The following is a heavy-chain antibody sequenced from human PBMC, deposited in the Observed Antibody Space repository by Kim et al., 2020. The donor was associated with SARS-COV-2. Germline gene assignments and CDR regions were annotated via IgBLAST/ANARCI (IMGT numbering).Heavy chain of an antibody. J-gene: IGHJ4*02. V-gene: IGHV3-23*01. D-gene: IGHD6-19*01. CDR3: AKETIAVAAPENYFDY. Sequence: GGSLRLSCGASGFTFNIYAMSWVRQAPGKGLEWVSVISGSGGSTYYADSVKGRFTISRDNPKNTLYLQMNSLRPEDTAVYYCAKETIAVAAPENYFDYWGRGTLVTVSS. CDR2: ISGSGGST. CDR1: GFTFNIYA.